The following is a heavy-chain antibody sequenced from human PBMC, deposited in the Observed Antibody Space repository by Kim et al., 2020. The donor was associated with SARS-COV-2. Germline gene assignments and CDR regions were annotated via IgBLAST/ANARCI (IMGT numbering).Heavy chain of an antibody. CDR3: ARDLVLLWFGELFPAAFDY. CDR2: ISAYNGNT. J-gene: IGHJ4*02. V-gene: IGHV1-18*01. Sequence: ASVKVSCKASGYTFTSYGISWVRQAPGQGLEWMGWISAYNGNTNYAQKLQGRVTMTTDTSTSTAYMELRSLRSDDTAVYYCARDLVLLWFGELFPAAFDYWGQGTLVTVSS. CDR1: GYTFTSYG. D-gene: IGHD3-10*01.